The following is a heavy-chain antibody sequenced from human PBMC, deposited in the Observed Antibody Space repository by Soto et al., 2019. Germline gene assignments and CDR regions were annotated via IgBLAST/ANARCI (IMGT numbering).Heavy chain of an antibody. CDR1: GGSVSSGVYY. J-gene: IGHJ4*02. D-gene: IGHD5-18*01. Sequence: SETLSLTCTVSGGSVSSGVYYWSWIRQPPGKGLEWIGYIYYSGSTNYNPSLKSRVTISVDTSKNQFSLKLSSVTAADTAVYYCARTTAMGQFDYWGQGTLVTVSS. CDR2: IYYSGST. V-gene: IGHV4-61*08. CDR3: ARTTAMGQFDY.